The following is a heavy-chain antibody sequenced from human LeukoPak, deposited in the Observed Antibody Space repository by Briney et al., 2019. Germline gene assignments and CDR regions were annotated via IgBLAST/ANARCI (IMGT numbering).Heavy chain of an antibody. J-gene: IGHJ3*02. CDR3: ARRRNDAFDI. CDR1: GGSISSCYW. V-gene: IGHV4-4*02. Sequence: SGTLSLTCGVSGGSISSCYWWCWVRQSPGKVLEWIGEIYHSGSTNYNPSLKSRVTISVDQSKNQFSLKLSSVTAADTAVYYCARRRNDAFDIWGQGTMVTVSS. CDR2: IYHSGST.